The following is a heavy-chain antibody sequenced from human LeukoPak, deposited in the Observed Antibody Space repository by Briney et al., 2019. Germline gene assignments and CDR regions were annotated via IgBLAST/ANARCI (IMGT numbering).Heavy chain of an antibody. CDR1: GFTFSSFW. CDR3: ANYGDYQYFDY. CDR2: INQDESEK. D-gene: IGHD4-17*01. J-gene: IGHJ4*02. V-gene: IGHV3-7*02. Sequence: GGSLRLSCAASGFTFSSFWMSWVRQAPGTGLEWVANINQDESEKYYVDSVKGRFTISRDNAKNSLYLQMNSLKTDDTAVYYCANYGDYQYFDYWGQGTPVTVSS.